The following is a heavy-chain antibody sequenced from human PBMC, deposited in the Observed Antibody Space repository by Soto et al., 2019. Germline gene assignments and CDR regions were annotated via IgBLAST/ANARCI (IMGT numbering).Heavy chain of an antibody. CDR3: ASVTYGDISNFDY. J-gene: IGHJ4*02. Sequence: QVQLQESGPGLVKPSQTLSLTCTVSGGSISSDGYYWSWIRQHPGKGLEWIGYIYYNGYIYYNPSLKSRVTISKDTSKNQFSLKLSSVTAADTAVYYCASVTYGDISNFDYWGQGTLVTVSS. D-gene: IGHD4-17*01. CDR2: IYYNGYI. CDR1: GGSISSDGYY. V-gene: IGHV4-31*03.